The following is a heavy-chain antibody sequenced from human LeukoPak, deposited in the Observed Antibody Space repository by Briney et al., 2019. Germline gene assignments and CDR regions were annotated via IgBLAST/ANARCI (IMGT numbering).Heavy chain of an antibody. Sequence: PSETLSLTCTVSGGSISGSFWTWIRQAAGKGREWIGRVYSSGNTNYNPSLKSRVTISVDKSKNQISLKLTSVTAADTALYYCARETGTSGWYFLDSWGQGTLVTVSS. CDR2: VYSSGNT. J-gene: IGHJ4*02. CDR3: ARETGTSGWYFLDS. D-gene: IGHD6-19*01. V-gene: IGHV4-4*07. CDR1: GGSISGSF.